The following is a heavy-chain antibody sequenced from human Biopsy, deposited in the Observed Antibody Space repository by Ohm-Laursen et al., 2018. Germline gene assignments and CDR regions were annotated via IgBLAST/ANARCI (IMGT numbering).Heavy chain of an antibody. CDR1: GGSIISYY. V-gene: IGHV4-59*01. CDR2: VYNGGIT. J-gene: IGHJ5*02. CDR3: ARTPRDSFWSGSYKRGLWFDP. D-gene: IGHD3-3*01. Sequence: TLSFTCGVSGGSIISYYWTWIRQPPGKGLEWIGHVYNGGITNYNPSLKSRVTISKDTSKNQFSLQVNSVTAADTAVYYCARTPRDSFWSGSYKRGLWFDPWGRGTLVIVSS.